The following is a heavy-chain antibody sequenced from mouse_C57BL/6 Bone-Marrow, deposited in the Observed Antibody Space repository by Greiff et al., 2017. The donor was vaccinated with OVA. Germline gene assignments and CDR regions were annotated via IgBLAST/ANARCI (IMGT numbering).Heavy chain of an antibody. CDR3: ARHPFTTVVATQYFDV. CDR1: GFTFSDYY. Sequence: EVQLQESGGGLVQPGGSLKLSCAASGFTFSDYYMYWVRQTPEKRLEWVAYISNGGGSTYYPDTVKGRFTISRDNAKNTLYLQMSRLKSEDTAMYYCARHPFTTVVATQYFDVWGTGTTVTVSS. V-gene: IGHV5-12*01. J-gene: IGHJ1*03. CDR2: ISNGGGST. D-gene: IGHD1-1*01.